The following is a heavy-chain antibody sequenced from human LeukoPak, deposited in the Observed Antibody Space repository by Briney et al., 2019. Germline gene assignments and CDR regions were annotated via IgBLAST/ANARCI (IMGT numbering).Heavy chain of an antibody. D-gene: IGHD3-22*01. Sequence: GGSLRLSCAASGFAFGNYWMSWVRQAPGKGLEWVANIKQDGSEKYYVDSVKGRFTISRDNAENSLSLQMNSLRAEDTAVYYCASAGGDSRSPLPFYYWGQGTLVTVSS. V-gene: IGHV3-7*03. J-gene: IGHJ4*02. CDR3: ASAGGDSRSPLPFYY. CDR1: GFAFGNYW. CDR2: IKQDGSEK.